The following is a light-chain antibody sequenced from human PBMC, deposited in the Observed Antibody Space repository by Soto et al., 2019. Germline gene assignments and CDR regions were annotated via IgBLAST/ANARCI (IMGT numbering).Light chain of an antibody. CDR2: GAS. J-gene: IGKJ2*01. V-gene: IGKV3-15*01. CDR1: QSVSSN. Sequence: EIVMTQSPATLSASPGERATLSCTASQSVSSNLAWYQQKPGQAPRLLIYGASTRATAIPARFSGSGSGTEFTLTISSLESEDFAVYYCQEYNNWPPMNTFGQGAKLEIK. CDR3: QEYNNWPPMNT.